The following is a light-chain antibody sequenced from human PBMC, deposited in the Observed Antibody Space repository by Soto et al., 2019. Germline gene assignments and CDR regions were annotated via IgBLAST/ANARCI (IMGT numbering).Light chain of an antibody. CDR3: SSYTSSSNYV. Sequence: QSALTQPASVSGSPGQSITISCTGTSSDVGGYNYVSWYQQHPGKAPKLMIYDVTNRPSGVSNRFSGSKSGYTASLTISGLQAEDEADYYCSSYTSSSNYVFGTGTKVTVL. V-gene: IGLV2-14*03. CDR1: SSDVGGYNY. CDR2: DVT. J-gene: IGLJ1*01.